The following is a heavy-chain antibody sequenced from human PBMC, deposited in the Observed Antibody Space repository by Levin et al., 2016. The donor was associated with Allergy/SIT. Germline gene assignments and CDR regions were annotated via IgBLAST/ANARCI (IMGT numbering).Heavy chain of an antibody. J-gene: IGHJ5*01. Sequence: SETLSLTCHVSGDSVINGYYYWSWIRQRPGKGLEWIGYMYTFGSTHHSPSLRGRVTVSLDSAENTVSLKLTSVTVADTAVYYCARDKGGDALPGWYDSWGQGTLVTVSS. CDR2: MYTFGST. V-gene: IGHV4-30-4*01. D-gene: IGHD6-25*01. CDR3: ARDKGGDALPGWYDS. CDR1: GDSVINGYYY.